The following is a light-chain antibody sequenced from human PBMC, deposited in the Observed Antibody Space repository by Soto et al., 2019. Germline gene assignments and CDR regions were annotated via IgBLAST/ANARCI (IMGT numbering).Light chain of an antibody. CDR1: SSDVGGYNF. CDR3: HCYDSSLSGSV. J-gene: IGLJ3*02. V-gene: IGLV2-14*01. Sequence: QSALTQPASVSGSPTQSITISCTGTSSDVGGYNFVSWYQQHPGKAPKLLIYGDNNRPSGVPDRFSGSKFGTSASLAITGLQAEDEADYYCHCYDSSLSGSVFGGGTKLTVL. CDR2: GDN.